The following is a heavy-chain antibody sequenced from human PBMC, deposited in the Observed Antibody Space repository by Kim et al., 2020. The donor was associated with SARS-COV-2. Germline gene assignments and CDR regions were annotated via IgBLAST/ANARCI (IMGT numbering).Heavy chain of an antibody. J-gene: IGHJ4*02. CDR2: NYYSGSS. Sequence: SETLSLTCTVSGCSISSNSYYWGLIRQPPGEGLGFSGINYYSGSSYYYPSLKSLITISVTTSKNQFPLKLSSVTAADTAVYYCARKPLGGGYSGYDLGDYWGQGTLVTVSP. CDR3: ARKPLGGGYSGYDLGDY. V-gene: IGHV4-39*01. D-gene: IGHD5-12*01. CDR1: GCSISSNSYY.